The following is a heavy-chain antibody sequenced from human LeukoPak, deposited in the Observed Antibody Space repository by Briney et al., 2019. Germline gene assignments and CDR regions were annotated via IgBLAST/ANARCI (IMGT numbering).Heavy chain of an antibody. CDR2: INHSGST. CDR3: ARGGYCSGGSCYDPFPRAFDI. J-gene: IGHJ3*02. Sequence: PSETLSLTCAVYGGSFSGYYWSWIRQPPGKGLEWIGEINHSGSTNYNPSLKSRVTISVDTSKNQFALKLSSVTAADTAVYYCARGGYCSGGSCYDPFPRAFDIWGQGTMVTVSS. V-gene: IGHV4-34*01. D-gene: IGHD2-15*01. CDR1: GGSFSGYY.